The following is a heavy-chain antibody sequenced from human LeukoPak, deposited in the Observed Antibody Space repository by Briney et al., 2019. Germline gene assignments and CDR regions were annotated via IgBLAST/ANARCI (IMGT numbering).Heavy chain of an antibody. Sequence: ASVKVSCKASGYTSTGYYMHWVRQAPGQGLEWMGWINPNSGGTNYAQKFQGRVTMTRDTSISTAYMELSRLRSDDTAVYYCARRDWLGELPLDYWGQGTLVTVSS. J-gene: IGHJ4*02. D-gene: IGHD3-10*01. CDR1: GYTSTGYY. CDR2: INPNSGGT. CDR3: ARRDWLGELPLDY. V-gene: IGHV1-2*02.